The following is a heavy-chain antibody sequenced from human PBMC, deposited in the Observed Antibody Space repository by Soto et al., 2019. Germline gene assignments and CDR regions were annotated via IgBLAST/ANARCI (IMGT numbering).Heavy chain of an antibody. D-gene: IGHD7-27*01. J-gene: IGHJ5*02. CDR2: ISDSGNYI. CDR1: GFIFSNYA. CDR3: AKDPQTWGSIWFDP. Sequence: EVQLLESGGGLVQPGGSLRLSCAASGFIFSNYAMSWVRQAPGKGPEWVSSISDSGNYIEYADSVEGRFTISRDNSKNTLYLQMNSVRAGDTARYYCAKDPQTWGSIWFDPWGQGTQVTVSS. V-gene: IGHV3-23*01.